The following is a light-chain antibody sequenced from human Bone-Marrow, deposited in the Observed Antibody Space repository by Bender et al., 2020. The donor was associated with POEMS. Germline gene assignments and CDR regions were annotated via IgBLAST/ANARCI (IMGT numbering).Light chain of an antibody. CDR3: QSADNTGDYVI. V-gene: IGLV3-25*03. CDR1: TLPKQS. J-gene: IGLJ2*01. CDR2: KVT. Sequence: SYELTQPPSVSVSPGQTATITCSGDTLPKQSAYWYQQRPGQAPILLIYKVTERPSGIPERFSGSRSGTTVTLTISGVQAEDEADYYCQSADNTGDYVIFGGGTKLTVL.